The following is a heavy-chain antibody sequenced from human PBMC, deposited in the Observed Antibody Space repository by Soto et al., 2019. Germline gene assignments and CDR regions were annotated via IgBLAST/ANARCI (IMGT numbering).Heavy chain of an antibody. CDR3: ARGRIIVAGGFDP. V-gene: IGHV1-8*01. Sequence: QVQLVQSGAEVKKPGASEKVSCKASGYTFTSYDIIWVRQATGQGLEWMGWMNPSTGNTDSAEKFQGRLTMTRNTSISTVYIELSSLSFEDTAVYYCARGRIIVAGGFDPWGQGTLVTVSS. CDR2: MNPSTGNT. J-gene: IGHJ5*02. CDR1: GYTFTSYD. D-gene: IGHD6-19*01.